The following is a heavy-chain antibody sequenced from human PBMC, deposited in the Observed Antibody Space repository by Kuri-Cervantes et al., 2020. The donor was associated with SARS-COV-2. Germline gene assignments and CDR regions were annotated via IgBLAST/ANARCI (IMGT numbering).Heavy chain of an antibody. D-gene: IGHD2-15*01. Sequence: GGSLRLSCAASGFTFSNAWMSWVRQAPGKGLEWVSSISSSSSYIYYADSVKGRFTISRDNAKNSLYLQMNSLRAEDTAVYYCARVTPTGKLDYWGQGTLVTVSS. V-gene: IGHV3-21*01. CDR3: ARVTPTGKLDY. CDR1: GFTFSNAW. CDR2: ISSSSSYI. J-gene: IGHJ4*02.